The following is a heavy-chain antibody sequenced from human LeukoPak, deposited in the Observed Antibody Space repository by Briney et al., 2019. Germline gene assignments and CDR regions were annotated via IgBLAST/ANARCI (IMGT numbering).Heavy chain of an antibody. CDR3: AKDMYGGDYAIFDY. D-gene: IGHD4-17*01. Sequence: PGRSLRLSCAASGFTFDDYAMHWVRQAPGKGLEWVSGISWNSGSIGYADSVKGRFTISRDNAKNSLYLQMNSLRAEDTALYYCAKDMYGGDYAIFDYWGQGTLVTVSS. V-gene: IGHV3-9*01. CDR2: ISWNSGSI. CDR1: GFTFDDYA. J-gene: IGHJ4*02.